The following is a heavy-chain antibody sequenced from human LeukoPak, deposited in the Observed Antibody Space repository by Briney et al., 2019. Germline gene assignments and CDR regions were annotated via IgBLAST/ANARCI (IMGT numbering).Heavy chain of an antibody. D-gene: IGHD5-24*01. CDR2: ISYDGSNK. Sequence: GGSLRLSCAASGFTFSSYGMHWVRQAPGKGLEWVAVISYDGSNKYYADSVKGRFTISRDNSKNTLYLQMNSLRAEDTAVYYCAKDTPWIEIKAFDIWGQGTMVTVSS. J-gene: IGHJ3*02. CDR3: AKDTPWIEIKAFDI. CDR1: GFTFSSYG. V-gene: IGHV3-30*18.